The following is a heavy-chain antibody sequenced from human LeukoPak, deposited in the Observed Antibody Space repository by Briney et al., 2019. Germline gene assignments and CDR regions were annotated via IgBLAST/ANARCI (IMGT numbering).Heavy chain of an antibody. J-gene: IGHJ6*03. CDR2: ISSSGSTI. Sequence: GGSLRLSCAASGFTFSSYEMNWVRQAPGKGLEWVSYISSSGSTIYYADSVKGRFTISRDNAKNSLYLQMNSLRAEDTAVYYCARVLVSVSLGYYMDVWGKGTTVTVSS. V-gene: IGHV3-48*03. CDR3: ARVLVSVSLGYYMDV. D-gene: IGHD5/OR15-5a*01. CDR1: GFTFSSYE.